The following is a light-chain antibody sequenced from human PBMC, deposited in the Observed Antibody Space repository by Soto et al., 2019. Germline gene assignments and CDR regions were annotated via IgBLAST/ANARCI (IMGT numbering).Light chain of an antibody. J-gene: IGKJ3*01. CDR2: DAS. V-gene: IGKV1-33*01. CDR1: QDISNC. CDR3: QQCQNFPLT. Sequence: DIQMTQSPPSLSASVGERVTITCQASQDISNCLNWYQQKPGKDPNLLIYDASNLETRVPSRDSGSGSGRDFSLAVSSLQPEDIATYYCQQCQNFPLTFGPGTKVDIK.